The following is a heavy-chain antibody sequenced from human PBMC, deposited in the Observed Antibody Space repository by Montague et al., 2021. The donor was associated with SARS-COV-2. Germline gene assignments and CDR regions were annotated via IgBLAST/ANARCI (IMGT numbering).Heavy chain of an antibody. Sequence: SETLSLTCTVSGGSISSDYWSWSQQPPGKGLVWIGYTNYSGSTNYNPSLKSRVTITVDTTKNQFSLKLSPVTAADTAVYYYARVRGNTIFGVVIISAFDIWGQGTMVTVSS. D-gene: IGHD3-3*01. V-gene: IGHV4-59*01. J-gene: IGHJ3*02. CDR3: ARVRGNTIFGVVIISAFDI. CDR2: TNYSGST. CDR1: GGSISSDY.